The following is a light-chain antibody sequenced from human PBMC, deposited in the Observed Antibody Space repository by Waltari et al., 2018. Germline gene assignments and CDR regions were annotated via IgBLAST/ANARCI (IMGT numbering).Light chain of an antibody. V-gene: IGLV1-36*01. CDR2: YDD. Sequence: QSVLTQPPSVSGAPRQRVTISCSGSSSNIGHNSVNWYQQLPGKPPKLLIYYDDLLSSGVSDRFSGSKSGTSASLAMAGLQSEEEAHYYCAAWDASLSSWLFGGGTKLTVL. CDR1: SSNIGHNS. J-gene: IGLJ3*02. CDR3: AAWDASLSSWL.